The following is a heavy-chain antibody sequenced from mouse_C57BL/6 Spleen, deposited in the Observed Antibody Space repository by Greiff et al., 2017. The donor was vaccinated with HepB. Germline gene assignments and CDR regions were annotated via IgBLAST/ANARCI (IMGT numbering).Heavy chain of an antibody. Sequence: VQLKESGPELVKPGASVKISCKASGYSFTDYNMNWVKQSNGKSLEWIGVINPNYGTTSYNQKFKGKATLTVDQSSSTAYMQLNSLTSEDSAVYYCARRSLYYGSSDWYFDVWGTGTTVTVSS. D-gene: IGHD1-1*01. CDR1: GYSFTDYN. CDR2: INPNYGTT. CDR3: ARRSLYYGSSDWYFDV. J-gene: IGHJ1*03. V-gene: IGHV1-39*01.